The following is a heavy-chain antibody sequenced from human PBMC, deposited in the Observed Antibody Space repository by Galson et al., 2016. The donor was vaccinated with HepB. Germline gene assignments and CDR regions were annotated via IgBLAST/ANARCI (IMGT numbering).Heavy chain of an antibody. J-gene: IGHJ6*02. CDR1: GYTLTGLS. CDR3: AALRGILTGYYSDGMDV. V-gene: IGHV1-24*01. D-gene: IGHD3-9*01. Sequence: SVKVSCKVSGYTLTGLSMRWVRQAPGIGLEWMGNFDPEDGETIYAQKFQGRVTMTGDTSTGTAYMELSSLRSEDTAAYYCAALRGILTGYYSDGMDVWGQGTSVTVSS. CDR2: FDPEDGET.